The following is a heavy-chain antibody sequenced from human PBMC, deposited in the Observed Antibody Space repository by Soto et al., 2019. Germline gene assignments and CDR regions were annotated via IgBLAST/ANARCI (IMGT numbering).Heavy chain of an antibody. CDR3: ARDKGGTGTTYYDFWSGYYNWFDP. V-gene: IGHV1-18*01. D-gene: IGHD3-3*01. CDR1: GYTFTSYG. CDR2: ISAYNGNT. J-gene: IGHJ5*02. Sequence: ASVKGSCKASGYTFTSYGSSWVRQAPGQGLEWMGWISAYNGNTNYAQKLQGRVTMTTDTSTSTAYMELRSLRSDDTAVYYCARDKGGTGTTYYDFWSGYYNWFDPWGQGTLVTVSS.